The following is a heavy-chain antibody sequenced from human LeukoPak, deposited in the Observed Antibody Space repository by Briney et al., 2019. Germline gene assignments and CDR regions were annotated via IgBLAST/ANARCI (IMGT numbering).Heavy chain of an antibody. CDR3: ASGKHDFWSGYATNWFDP. D-gene: IGHD3-3*01. J-gene: IGHJ5*02. V-gene: IGHV4-34*01. CDR2: INHSGST. CDR1: GGSFSGYY. Sequence: SETLSLTCAVYGGSFSGYYWSWIRQPPGKGLKWIGEINHSGSTNYNPSLKSRVTISVDTSKNQFSLKLSSVTAADTAVYYCASGKHDFWSGYATNWFDPWGQGTLVTVSS.